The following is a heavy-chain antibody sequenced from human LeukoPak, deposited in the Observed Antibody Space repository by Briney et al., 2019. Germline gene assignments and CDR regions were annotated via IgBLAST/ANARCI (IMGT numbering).Heavy chain of an antibody. J-gene: IGHJ4*02. CDR2: INQDGSEK. CDR1: GFTFSTYW. D-gene: IGHD3-3*01. V-gene: IGHV3-7*01. CDR3: ARDRALYDSRRGYYCTEDDY. Sequence: QSGGSLRLSCAASGFTFSTYWMNWVRQAPGKGLEWVANINQDGSEKYSVDSVKGRFTISRDNAKRSLYLQMNGLRADDTAVYYCARDRALYDSRRGYYCTEDDYWGQGTLVTVSS.